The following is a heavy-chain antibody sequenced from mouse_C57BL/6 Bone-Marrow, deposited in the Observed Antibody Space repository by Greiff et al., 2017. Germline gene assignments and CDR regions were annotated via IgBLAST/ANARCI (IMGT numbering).Heavy chain of an antibody. CDR1: GYTFTNYW. V-gene: IGHV1-63*01. CDR3: ARAPNWVYFDY. D-gene: IGHD4-1*01. J-gene: IGHJ2*01. CDR2: IYPGGGYP. Sequence: VQLQPSGAELVRPGTSVKMSCKASGYTFTNYWIGWAKQRPGHGLEWIGDIYPGGGYPNYNEKFKGKATLTADKSSSTAYMQFSSLTSEDSAIYYCARAPNWVYFDYWGQGTTLTVSS.